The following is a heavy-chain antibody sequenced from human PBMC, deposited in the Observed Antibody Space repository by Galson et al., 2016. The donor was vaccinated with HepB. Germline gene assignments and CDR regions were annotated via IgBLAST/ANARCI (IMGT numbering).Heavy chain of an antibody. CDR2: IFSNDET. CDR3: ARRHDGGVGATGDYDF. D-gene: IGHD1-26*01. CDR1: GFSLSNDRMG. V-gene: IGHV2-26*02. J-gene: IGHJ4*02. Sequence: PALVKPTQTLTLTCIVSGFSLSNDRMGVSWIRQPPGKALEWLAHIFSNDETSYNTSLRSRVTISKDTSKSQVVLAMTNMDPVDTATYYCARRHDGGVGATGDYDFWGQGTLVTVSS.